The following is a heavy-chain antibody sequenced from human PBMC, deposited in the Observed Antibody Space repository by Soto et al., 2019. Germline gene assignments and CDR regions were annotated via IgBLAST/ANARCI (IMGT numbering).Heavy chain of an antibody. Sequence: QVQLVQSGAEVKKPGSSVKVSCKASGGTFSSYTISWVRQSPGQGLEWMGRLIPILGIANYARKVQGRVTITADKSKNTAYMELSSLRSEDTAVYYCATTYRGSYSSFDYWGQGTLVTVSS. V-gene: IGHV1-69*02. J-gene: IGHJ4*02. D-gene: IGHD1-26*01. CDR3: ATTYRGSYSSFDY. CDR1: GGTFSSYT. CDR2: LIPILGIA.